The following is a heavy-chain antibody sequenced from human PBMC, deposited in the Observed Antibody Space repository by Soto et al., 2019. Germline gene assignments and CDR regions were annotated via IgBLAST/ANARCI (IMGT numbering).Heavy chain of an antibody. CDR2: INGGNGKT. J-gene: IGHJ4*02. D-gene: IGHD3-10*01. CDR3: ARDFGRNYIAY. Sequence: ASVKVSCKTSGYTFRGYAIFLVRQAPGQSLEWMGYINGGNGKTEYSQKFQGRVTITRDTSANTAYMELGSLRSEDTAVYYCARDFGRNYIAYWGQGTLVTVSS. V-gene: IGHV1-3*01. CDR1: GYTFRGYA.